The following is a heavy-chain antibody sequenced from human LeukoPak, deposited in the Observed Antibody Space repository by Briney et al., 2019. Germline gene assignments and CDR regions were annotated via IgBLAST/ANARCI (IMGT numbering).Heavy chain of an antibody. CDR3: AKDRIYADGLWDFDY. CDR1: GFTFSNYA. CDR2: ITGSGGST. J-gene: IGHJ4*02. D-gene: IGHD3-10*01. V-gene: IGHV3-23*01. Sequence: AGGSLRLSCAASGFTFSNYAMSWVRQAPGKGLEWVSSITGSGGSTYYADSVKGRFTISRDNSKNTLYLQMSSLRAEDTAVYYCAKDRIYADGLWDFDYWGQGTLVTVSS.